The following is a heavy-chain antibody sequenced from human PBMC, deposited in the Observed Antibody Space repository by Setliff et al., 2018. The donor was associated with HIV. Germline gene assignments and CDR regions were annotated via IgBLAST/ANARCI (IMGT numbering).Heavy chain of an antibody. Sequence: GGSLRLSCAASGFTFSDHYMDWVRQVPGTGLEWVGRIRNAANRYTTDYAASVEGRFTISRDDLKNSIYLQMNSLKTEDTAVYFCNTVDDPILTGHWGQGTLVTVS. D-gene: IGHD3-9*01. J-gene: IGHJ4*02. CDR3: NTVDDPILTGH. CDR1: GFTFSDHY. V-gene: IGHV3-72*01. CDR2: IRNAANRYTT.